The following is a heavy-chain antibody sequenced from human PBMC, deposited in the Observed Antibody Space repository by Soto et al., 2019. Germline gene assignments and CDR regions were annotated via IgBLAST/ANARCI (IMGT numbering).Heavy chain of an antibody. CDR1: GGSFSGYY. Sequence: QVQLQQWGAGLLKPSETLSLTCAVYGGSFSGYYWSWIRQPPGKGLEWIGEINHSGSTNYNPSLTSRVTISVDTSKNQFSLKLSSVTAADTAVYYCATGYGSGSSHNWFDPWGQGTLVTVSS. D-gene: IGHD3-10*01. J-gene: IGHJ5*02. V-gene: IGHV4-34*01. CDR3: ATGYGSGSSHNWFDP. CDR2: INHSGST.